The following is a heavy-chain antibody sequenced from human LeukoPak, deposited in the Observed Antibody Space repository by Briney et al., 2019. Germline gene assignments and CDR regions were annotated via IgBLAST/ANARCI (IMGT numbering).Heavy chain of an antibody. V-gene: IGHV4-59*01. CDR1: GGSISSYD. Sequence: SETLSLTCIVSGGSISSYDWSWIRQPPGKGLEWIGYISYTGSTNYNPPLKSRVTMSGDTPKNQFSLKLSSVTAADTAVYYCVRVGGSPLGALDIWGQGTMVTVSS. CDR2: ISYTGST. J-gene: IGHJ3*02. CDR3: VRVGGSPLGALDI.